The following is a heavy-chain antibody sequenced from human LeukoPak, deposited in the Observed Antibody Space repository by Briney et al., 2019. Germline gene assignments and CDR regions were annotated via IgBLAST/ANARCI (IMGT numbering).Heavy chain of an antibody. CDR1: VDTLPELS. CDR3: ATGGQWDLLVY. CDR2: LDPENGEM. Sequence: GASVKVACKVSVDTLPELSTHWVRQAPGKGLEWMGGLDPENGEMIYAQKFQGRVTMTEDTSTDTAYMELSSLRSEDTAVYYCATGGQWDLLVYWGQGTLVTVAS. J-gene: IGHJ4*02. V-gene: IGHV1-24*01. D-gene: IGHD1-26*01.